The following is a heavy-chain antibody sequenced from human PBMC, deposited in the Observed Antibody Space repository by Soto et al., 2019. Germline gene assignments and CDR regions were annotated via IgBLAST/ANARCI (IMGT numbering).Heavy chain of an antibody. J-gene: IGHJ4*02. Sequence: GGSLRLSCAASGFTFSGYAMTWVRQAPGKGLEWVSALTPGGETTYHIDSVKGRFTISRDNAKNTLYLQMTSLADADKAVYYCAKDSPVSGNYQDQDYCGPRTLVTVSS. CDR3: AKDSPVSGNYQDQDY. D-gene: IGHD1-26*01. CDR1: GFTFSGYA. V-gene: IGHV3-23*01. CDR2: LTPGGETT.